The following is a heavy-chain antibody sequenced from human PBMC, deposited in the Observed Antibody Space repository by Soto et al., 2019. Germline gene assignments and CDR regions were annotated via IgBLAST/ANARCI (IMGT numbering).Heavy chain of an antibody. CDR3: ARELVVVAARGRGYYYYGMDV. D-gene: IGHD2-15*01. CDR2: IWYDGSNK. J-gene: IGHJ6*02. Sequence: PGGSLRLSCAASGFTFSSYGMHWVRQAPGKGLEWVAVIWYDGSNKYYADSVKGRFTISRDNSKNTLYLQMNSLRAEDTAVYYCARELVVVAARGRGYYYYGMDVWGQGTTVTVSS. CDR1: GFTFSSYG. V-gene: IGHV3-33*01.